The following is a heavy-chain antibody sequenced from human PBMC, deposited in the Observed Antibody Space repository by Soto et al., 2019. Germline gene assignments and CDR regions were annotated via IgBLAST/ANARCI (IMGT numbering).Heavy chain of an antibody. CDR3: ARPGNYDFWSGYTYNYYYYGMDV. CDR2: IYPGDSDT. Sequence: GESLKISCKGSGYSFTSYWIGWVRQMPGKGLEWMGIIYPGDSDTRYSPSFQGQVTISADKSIRTAYLQWSSLKASDTAMYYCARPGNYDFWSGYTYNYYYYGMDVWGQGTRVTVSS. V-gene: IGHV5-51*01. CDR1: GYSFTSYW. D-gene: IGHD3-3*01. J-gene: IGHJ6*02.